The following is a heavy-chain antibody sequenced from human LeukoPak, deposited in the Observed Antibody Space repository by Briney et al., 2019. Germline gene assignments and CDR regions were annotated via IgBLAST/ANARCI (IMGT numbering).Heavy chain of an antibody. J-gene: IGHJ4*02. Sequence: GGSLRLSCAASGFTFSTYWMHWVRQAPGKGLVRVSRINPDGTTTSYADSVKGRFTISRDNAKDTVYLQMNSLRAEDTAVYYCAIDYGDYLYWGQGTLVTVSS. CDR3: AIDYGDYLY. CDR2: INPDGTTT. V-gene: IGHV3-74*01. CDR1: GFTFSTYW. D-gene: IGHD4-17*01.